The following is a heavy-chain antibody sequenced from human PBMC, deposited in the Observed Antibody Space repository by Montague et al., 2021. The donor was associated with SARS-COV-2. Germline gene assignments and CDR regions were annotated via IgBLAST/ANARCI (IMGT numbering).Heavy chain of an antibody. CDR1: GGSISSYY. Sequence: SETLSLTCTVSGGSISSYYWSWIRQPVGKGLEWIGYIYYSGSTNYNPSLKSRVTISVDTSKNQFSLRLNSVTAADTAVYYCAIHPPEYPYFYYLDFWGKGTTVTVSS. CDR2: IYYSGST. J-gene: IGHJ6*03. CDR3: AIHPPEYPYFYYLDF. V-gene: IGHV4-59*01. D-gene: IGHD2-2*02.